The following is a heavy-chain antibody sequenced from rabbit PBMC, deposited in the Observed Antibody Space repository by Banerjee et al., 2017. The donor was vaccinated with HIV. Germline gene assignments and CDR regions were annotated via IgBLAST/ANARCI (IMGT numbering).Heavy chain of an antibody. D-gene: IGHD2-1*01. CDR1: GFDLSSYYY. V-gene: IGHV1S43*01. CDR2: IYTTTGNT. Sequence: QSLEESGGDLVKPGASLTLTCKASGFDLSSYYYMCWVRQAPGKGLEWIACIYTTTGNTWYATWARGRFTISRSTSLNTVDLKMTSLTAADTATYFCARARDTYDDVGDFARLDLWGPGTLVTVS. J-gene: IGHJ6*01. CDR3: ARARDTYDDVGDFARLDL.